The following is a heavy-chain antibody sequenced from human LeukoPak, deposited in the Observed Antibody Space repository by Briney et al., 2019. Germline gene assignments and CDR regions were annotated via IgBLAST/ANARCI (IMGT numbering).Heavy chain of an antibody. D-gene: IGHD2-15*01. CDR2: ISSSSSYI. V-gene: IGHV3-21*01. CDR3: ARAGHKDIVVVVAEENWFDP. CDR1: GFTFSSYS. Sequence: GGSLRLSCAASGFTFSSYSMNWVRQAPGKGLEWVSSISSSSSYIYYADSVKGRFTISRDNAKNSLYLQMNSLRAGDTAVYYCARAGHKDIVVVVAEENWFDPWGQGTLVTVSS. J-gene: IGHJ5*02.